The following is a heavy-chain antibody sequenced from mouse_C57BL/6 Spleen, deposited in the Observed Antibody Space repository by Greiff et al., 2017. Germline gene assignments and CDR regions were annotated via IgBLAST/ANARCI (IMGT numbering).Heavy chain of an antibody. CDR3: APYYGSSYGAMDY. CDR1: GYTFTDYY. CDR2: INPNNGGT. Sequence: EVQLQQSGPELVKPGASVKISCKASGYTFTDYYMNWVKQSHGKSLEWIGDINPNNGGTSYNQKFKGKATLTVDKSSSTAYMELRSLTSEDSAVYYCAPYYGSSYGAMDYWGQGTSVTVSS. D-gene: IGHD1-1*01. V-gene: IGHV1-26*01. J-gene: IGHJ4*01.